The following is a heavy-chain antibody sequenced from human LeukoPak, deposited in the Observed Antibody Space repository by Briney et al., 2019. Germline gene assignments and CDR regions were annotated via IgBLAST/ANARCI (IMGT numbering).Heavy chain of an antibody. J-gene: IGHJ4*02. D-gene: IGHD3-16*02. CDR1: GYTFSSYG. CDR2: ISVHNGNP. Sequence: GASVKVSCKASGYTFSSYGISWVRRAPGQGLEWMGWISVHNGNPEYAQKFQGRVIMTTDTFTSTAYMELRSLRSDDTALYYCARDQYDSVWGSHRPYFDYWGQGTLVTVSS. CDR3: ARDQYDSVWGSHRPYFDY. V-gene: IGHV1-18*01.